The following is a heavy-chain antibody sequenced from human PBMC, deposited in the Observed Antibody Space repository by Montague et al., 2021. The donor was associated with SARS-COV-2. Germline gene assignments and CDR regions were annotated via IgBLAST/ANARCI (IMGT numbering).Heavy chain of an antibody. CDR2: IFHRGIT. Sequence: SETLSLTCSVSGGSISNHYWSWIRQSPGKGLEWIGNIFHRGITDYNPSLKGRVTISVDTSKNQFSLRLNSVTAADSAVYYCARTEYNWNDWFDPWGQGTLVTVSS. J-gene: IGHJ5*02. CDR1: GGSISNHY. CDR3: ARTEYNWNDWFDP. V-gene: IGHV4-59*11. D-gene: IGHD1-20*01.